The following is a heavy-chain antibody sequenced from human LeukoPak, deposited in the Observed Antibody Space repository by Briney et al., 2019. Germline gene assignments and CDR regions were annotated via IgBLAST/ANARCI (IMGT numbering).Heavy chain of an antibody. Sequence: PGGSLRLSCAASGFTFSSYAMSWVRQAPGKGLEWVSAISGSGGSTYYADSVKGRFTISRDNSKNTLYLQMNSLRAEDTAVYYCAKVSDIVLMVYAQYYFDYWGQGTLVTVSS. CDR2: ISGSGGST. D-gene: IGHD2-8*01. CDR1: GFTFSSYA. J-gene: IGHJ4*02. V-gene: IGHV3-23*01. CDR3: AKVSDIVLMVYAQYYFDY.